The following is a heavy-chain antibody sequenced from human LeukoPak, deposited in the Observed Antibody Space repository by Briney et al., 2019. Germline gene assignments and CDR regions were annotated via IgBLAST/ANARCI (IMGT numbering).Heavy chain of an antibody. D-gene: IGHD7-27*01. CDR1: GYTFTVYY. Sequence: ASVKVSCKASGYTFTVYYMHWVRQAPGQGLEWMGRINPNSGGTNYAQKFQGRVTMTRDTSISIAYMELSRLRSDDTAVYYCGRAWGNHYFDYWGQGTLVTVSS. CDR3: GRAWGNHYFDY. V-gene: IGHV1-2*06. J-gene: IGHJ4*02. CDR2: INPNSGGT.